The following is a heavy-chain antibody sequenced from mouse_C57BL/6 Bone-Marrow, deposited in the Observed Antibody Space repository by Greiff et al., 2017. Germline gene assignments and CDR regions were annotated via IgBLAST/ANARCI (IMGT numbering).Heavy chain of an antibody. J-gene: IGHJ4*01. CDR3: ARWIYYYVSHYAMDY. V-gene: IGHV1-76*01. CDR1: GYTFTDYY. CDR2: IYPGSGNT. D-gene: IGHD1-1*01. Sequence: VQLQQSGAELVRPGASVKLSCKASGYTFTDYYINWVKPRPGQGLEWIARIYPGSGNTYYNEKFKGKATLTAEKSSSTAYMQLSSLTSEDSAVYFCARWIYYYVSHYAMDYWGQGTSVTVSS.